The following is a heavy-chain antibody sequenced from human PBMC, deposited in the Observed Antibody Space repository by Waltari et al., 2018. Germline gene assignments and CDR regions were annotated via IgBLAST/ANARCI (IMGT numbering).Heavy chain of an antibody. J-gene: IGHJ2*01. CDR3: ARVSLRRGFGPYWYFDL. V-gene: IGHV4-34*01. CDR1: GGSFTSGYS. Sequence: QVQLQQWGAGLLKPSETLSLTCAVYGGSFTSGYSWSWIRQPQGKGLEWIGEITDSGSTNYIPSLKSRVTMSVDTSKNQFSLELNSVTAADTAVYYCARVSLRRGFGPYWYFDLWGRGTLVTVSS. D-gene: IGHD3-10*01. CDR2: ITDSGST.